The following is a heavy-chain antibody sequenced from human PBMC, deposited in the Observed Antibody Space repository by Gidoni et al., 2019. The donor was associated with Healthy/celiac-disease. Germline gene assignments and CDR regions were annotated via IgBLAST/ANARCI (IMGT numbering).Heavy chain of an antibody. V-gene: IGHV4-4*02. CDR2: IYHSGST. J-gene: IGHJ5*02. D-gene: IGHD6-13*01. CDR3: ARDKARYSSSWYEGRNNWFDP. CDR1: GGSISSSNW. Sequence: QVQLQESGPGLVKPSGTLSLTCAVSGGSISSSNWWSWVRQPPGKGLEWIGEIYHSGSTNYNPSLKSRVTISVDKSKNQFSLKLSSVTAADTAVYYWARDKARYSSSWYEGRNNWFDPWGQGTLVTVSS.